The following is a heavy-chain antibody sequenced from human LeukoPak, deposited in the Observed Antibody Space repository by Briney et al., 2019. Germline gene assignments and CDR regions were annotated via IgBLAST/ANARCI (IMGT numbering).Heavy chain of an antibody. Sequence: ASVKVSRKASGYTFTSYAMHWVRQAPGQRLEWMGWINAGNGNTKYSQEFQGRVTITRDTSASTAYMELSSLRSEDMAVYYCARAPDGYGFDYWGQGTLVTVSS. V-gene: IGHV1-3*03. CDR3: ARAPDGYGFDY. CDR1: GYTFTSYA. CDR2: INAGNGNT. D-gene: IGHD5-18*01. J-gene: IGHJ4*02.